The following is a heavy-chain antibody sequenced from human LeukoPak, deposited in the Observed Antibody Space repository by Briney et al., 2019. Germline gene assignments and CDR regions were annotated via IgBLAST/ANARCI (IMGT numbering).Heavy chain of an antibody. J-gene: IGHJ3*02. CDR1: GGSISSDY. D-gene: IGHD3-10*01. Sequence: SETLSLTCTVSGGSISSDYWSWIRQPPGKGLEFIGYIYYSGSTNYNPSLNSRVTISVDTSKNQFSLKLSSVTAADTAVYHCARDLRAVGSGVFDIWGQGTMVSVSS. CDR3: ARDLRAVGSGVFDI. V-gene: IGHV4-59*01. CDR2: IYYSGST.